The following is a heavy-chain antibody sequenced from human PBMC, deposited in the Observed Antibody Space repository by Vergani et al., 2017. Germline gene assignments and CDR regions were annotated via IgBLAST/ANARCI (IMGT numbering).Heavy chain of an antibody. CDR1: GFTFSSYG. Sequence: VQLVETGGGLIQPGGSLRLSCAASGFTFSSYGMHWVRQAPGKGLEWVAVISYDGSNKYYADSVKGRFTISRDNSKNTLYLQMNSLRAEDTAVYYCAKDRRDGYNLFDYWGQGTLVTVSS. D-gene: IGHD5-24*01. CDR2: ISYDGSNK. J-gene: IGHJ4*02. V-gene: IGHV3-30*18. CDR3: AKDRRDGYNLFDY.